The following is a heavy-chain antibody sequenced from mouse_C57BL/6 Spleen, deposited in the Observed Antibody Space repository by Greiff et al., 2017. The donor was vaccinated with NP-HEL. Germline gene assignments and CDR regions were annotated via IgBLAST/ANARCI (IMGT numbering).Heavy chain of an antibody. CDR2: IYPGSGNT. D-gene: IGHD2-13*01. Sequence: QVQLQQSGAELVRPGASVKLSCKASGYTFTDYYINWVKQRPGQGLEWIARIYPGSGNTYYNEKFKGKATLTAEKASSTAYMQLSSLTSEDSGVYVCARAVNAFAYWGQGTLVTVSA. CDR1: GYTFTDYY. V-gene: IGHV1-76*01. CDR3: ARAVNAFAY. J-gene: IGHJ3*01.